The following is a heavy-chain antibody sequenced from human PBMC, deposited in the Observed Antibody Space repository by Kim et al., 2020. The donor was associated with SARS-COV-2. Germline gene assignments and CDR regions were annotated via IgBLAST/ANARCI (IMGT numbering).Heavy chain of an antibody. J-gene: IGHJ4*02. D-gene: IGHD1-26*01. CDR3: TRHAEGWVFDC. V-gene: IGHV3-73*01. Sequence: GGSLRLSCAASGFTFSGSTMHWVRQTSGKGLEWLGRIRGKGNSYETTYAASVEGRFTISRDDSKNTAYLQMNSLKTEDTAVYYCTRHAEGWVFDCWGQGT. CDR2: IRGKGNSYET. CDR1: GFTFSGST.